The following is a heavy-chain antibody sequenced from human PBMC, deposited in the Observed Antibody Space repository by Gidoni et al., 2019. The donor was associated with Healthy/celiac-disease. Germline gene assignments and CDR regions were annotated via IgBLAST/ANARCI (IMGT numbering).Heavy chain of an antibody. V-gene: IGHV1-18*01. Sequence: QVQLVQSGAEVKKPGASVKVSCKASGYTFTSDGISWVRQAPGQGLEWMGWITAYNCNTNYAQKLQGRVTMTTDTSTSTAYMELRSLRSDDTAVYYCARRFYGSGSYLDGMDVWGQGTTVTVSS. J-gene: IGHJ6*02. D-gene: IGHD3-10*01. CDR2: ITAYNCNT. CDR1: GYTFTSDG. CDR3: ARRFYGSGSYLDGMDV.